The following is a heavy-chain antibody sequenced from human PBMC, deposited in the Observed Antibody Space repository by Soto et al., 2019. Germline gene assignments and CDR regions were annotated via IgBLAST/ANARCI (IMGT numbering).Heavy chain of an antibody. CDR3: ARVGGGGNYGHYYYYGMDV. CDR2: IWYDGSNK. Sequence: GGSLRLSCAASGFTFSSYGMHWVRQAPGKGLEWVAVIWYDGSNKYYADSVKGRFTISRDNSKNTLYLQMNSLRAEDTAVYYCARVGGGGNYGHYYYYGMDVWGQGTTVTV. CDR1: GFTFSSYG. V-gene: IGHV3-33*01. J-gene: IGHJ6*02. D-gene: IGHD4-17*01.